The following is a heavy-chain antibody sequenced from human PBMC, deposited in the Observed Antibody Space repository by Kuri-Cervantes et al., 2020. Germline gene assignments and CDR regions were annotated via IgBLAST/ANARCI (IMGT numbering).Heavy chain of an antibody. CDR1: GFTFSSYE. V-gene: IGHV3-49*04. J-gene: IGHJ4*02. CDR2: IRSKAYGGTT. D-gene: IGHD3-10*01. Sequence: GGSLRLSCAASGFTFSSYEMSWVRQAPGKGLEWVGFIRSKAYGGTTEYAASVKGRFTISRDDSKSIAYLQMNSLKTEDTAVYYCTRVWFGELSYDSSGYFDYWGQGTLVTVSS. CDR3: TRVWFGELSYDSSGYFDY.